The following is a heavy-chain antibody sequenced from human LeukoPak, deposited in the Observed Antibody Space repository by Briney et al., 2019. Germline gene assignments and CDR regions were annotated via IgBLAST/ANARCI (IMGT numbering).Heavy chain of an antibody. CDR1: GGSFSGYY. CDR2: INHSGST. CDR3: ARASNDISGYVYYYYMDV. V-gene: IGHV4-34*01. J-gene: IGHJ6*03. D-gene: IGHD3-22*01. Sequence: SETLSLTCAVYGGSFSGYYWSWIRQPPGKGLEWIGEINHSGSTNYNPSLKSRVTISVDTSNNQFSLKLSSVTAADAAVYYCARASNDISGYVYYYYMDVRGKGTTVTVS.